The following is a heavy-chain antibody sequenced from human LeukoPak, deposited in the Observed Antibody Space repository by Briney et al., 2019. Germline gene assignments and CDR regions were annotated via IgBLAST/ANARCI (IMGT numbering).Heavy chain of an antibody. J-gene: IGHJ4*02. D-gene: IGHD3-10*01. CDR1: GGSISSYY. Sequence: SETLSLTCTVSGGSISSYYWSWIRQPPGKGLEWIGYIYYSGSTNYNPSLKSRVTISVKTSKNQFSLKLSSVTAADTAVYYCARHNGSGSYYYVVDYWGQGTLVTVSS. CDR2: IYYSGST. V-gene: IGHV4-59*08. CDR3: ARHNGSGSYYYVVDY.